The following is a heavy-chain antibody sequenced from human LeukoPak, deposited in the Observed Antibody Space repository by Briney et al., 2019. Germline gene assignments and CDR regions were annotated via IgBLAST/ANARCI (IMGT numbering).Heavy chain of an antibody. CDR1: GFTFTSSA. Sequence: SVNVSCKASGFTFTSSAVQWVRQARGQRLEWIGWIVVGSGNTNYAQKFQERVTITRDMSTSTAYMELSSLRSEDTAVYYCAAYCSGGSCYSYNWFDPWGQGTLVTVSS. D-gene: IGHD2-15*01. J-gene: IGHJ5*02. V-gene: IGHV1-58*01. CDR3: AAYCSGGSCYSYNWFDP. CDR2: IVVGSGNT.